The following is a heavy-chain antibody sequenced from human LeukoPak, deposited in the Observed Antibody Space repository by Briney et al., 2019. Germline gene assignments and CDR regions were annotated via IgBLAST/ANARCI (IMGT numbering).Heavy chain of an antibody. Sequence: GESLKISCAASGFTFSSSGMHWVRQAPGKGLEWVAFIRYDGSDKYYGDSVKGRFSISRDNAKNTLYLQMNNLRAEDTAMYYCAGDQRVTGRPDIDYWGQGTLVIVSS. CDR1: GFTFSSSG. CDR2: IRYDGSDK. D-gene: IGHD6-6*01. J-gene: IGHJ4*02. CDR3: AGDQRVTGRPDIDY. V-gene: IGHV3-30*02.